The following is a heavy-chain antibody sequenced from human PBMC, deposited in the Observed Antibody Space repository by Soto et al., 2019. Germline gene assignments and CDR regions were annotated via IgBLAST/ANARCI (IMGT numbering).Heavy chain of an antibody. CDR3: ARTDKMVRGVKLGMDV. CDR2: ISGTGANT. J-gene: IGHJ6*02. D-gene: IGHD3-10*01. CDR1: GFTFSSSA. V-gene: IGHV3-23*01. Sequence: EEQLLESGGGLVQPGGSLRLSCAASGFTFSSSAMSWVRQAPGKGLEWVSAISGTGANTYYADYVKGRFTVPRDNAENTLYLQLNSLRTEDTAAYYCARTDKMVRGVKLGMDVWGQGTTVTVSS.